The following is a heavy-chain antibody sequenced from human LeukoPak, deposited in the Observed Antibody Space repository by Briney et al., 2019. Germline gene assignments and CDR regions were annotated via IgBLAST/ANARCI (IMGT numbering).Heavy chain of an antibody. J-gene: IGHJ3*02. Sequence: AGRSLRLSCAASGFTFSSYGMHWVRQAPGKGLEWVAVIWYDGSNKYCADSVKGRFTISRDNSKNALYLQMNSLRAEDTAVYYCAKDIRSVGATQTAFDIWGQGTMVTVSS. V-gene: IGHV3-33*06. CDR3: AKDIRSVGATQTAFDI. CDR1: GFTFSSYG. CDR2: IWYDGSNK. D-gene: IGHD1-26*01.